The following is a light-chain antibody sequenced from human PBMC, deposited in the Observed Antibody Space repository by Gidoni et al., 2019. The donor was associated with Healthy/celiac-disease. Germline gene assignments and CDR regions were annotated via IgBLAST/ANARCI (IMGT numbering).Light chain of an antibody. V-gene: IGKV1-39*01. CDR3: QQSYSTPWT. CDR2: AAS. J-gene: IGKJ1*01. Sequence: DIQMTQSPSSLSASVGDRVTITCRARQSISSYLNWYQQKPGKAPKLLIYAASSLQSQVPSRFSGSGSGTDFTLTISSLQPEDFATYYCQQSYSTPWTFGQGTKVEIK. CDR1: QSISSY.